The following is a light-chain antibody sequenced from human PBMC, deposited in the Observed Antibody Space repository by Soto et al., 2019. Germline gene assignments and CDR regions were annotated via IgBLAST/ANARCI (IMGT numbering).Light chain of an antibody. J-gene: IGKJ2*01. Sequence: DIQVTQSPSTLSASVGDGVTITCRASQNIGSWLAWYQQKPGEAPKLLISKATNLQSGVPSRFSGSGSGTDFSLTISSLQPVDSATYFCQQYNDFQYSFGPGTKLDI. CDR3: QQYNDFQYS. CDR1: QNIGSW. CDR2: KAT. V-gene: IGKV1-5*03.